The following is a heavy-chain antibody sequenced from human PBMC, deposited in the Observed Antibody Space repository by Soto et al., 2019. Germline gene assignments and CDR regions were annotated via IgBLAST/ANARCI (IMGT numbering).Heavy chain of an antibody. CDR1: GYSISSGYY. J-gene: IGHJ5*02. Sequence: SETLSLTCAVSGYSISSGYYCGWRRQPPGTGLEWIGCIHHGRSTSYNPSLNSRVTLSIDMTNNHVSLILNSVTAADPAVYYCARVGPWVPYYYDSSPYTFENWFDPWGQGTLVTVSS. CDR2: IHHGRST. D-gene: IGHD3-22*01. V-gene: IGHV4-38-2*01. CDR3: ARVGPWVPYYYDSSPYTFENWFDP.